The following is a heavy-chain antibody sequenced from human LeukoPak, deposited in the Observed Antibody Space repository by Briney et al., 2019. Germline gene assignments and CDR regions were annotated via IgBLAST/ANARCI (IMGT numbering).Heavy chain of an antibody. V-gene: IGHV4-38-2*02. J-gene: IGHJ4*02. CDR1: GYSISSGYY. Sequence: PSETLSLTCAVSGYSISSGYYWGWIRQPPGKGLEWIGSIYHSGSTYYNPSLKSRVTISVDTSKNQFSLKLSSVTAADTAVYYCARDRETRGFDYWGQGTLVTVSS. CDR3: ARDRETRGFDY. CDR2: IYHSGST. D-gene: IGHD5-24*01.